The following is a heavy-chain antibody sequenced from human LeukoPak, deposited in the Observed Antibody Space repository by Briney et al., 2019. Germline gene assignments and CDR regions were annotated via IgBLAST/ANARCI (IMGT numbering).Heavy chain of an antibody. D-gene: IGHD3-10*01. Sequence: PETLSLTCTVSGGSISSNGYYWGWIRQSPGEGLEWIGNIYYSGITYYNASLKSRVTISVDTSKNQFSLKLSSVTAADTAVYYCARGRRIYGSGSYYNARSGSWFDPWGQGTLVTVSS. V-gene: IGHV4-39*07. CDR2: IYYSGIT. CDR3: ARGRRIYGSGSYYNARSGSWFDP. J-gene: IGHJ5*02. CDR1: GGSISSNGYY.